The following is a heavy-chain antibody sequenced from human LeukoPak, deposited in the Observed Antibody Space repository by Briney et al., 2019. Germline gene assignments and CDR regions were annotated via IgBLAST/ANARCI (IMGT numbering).Heavy chain of an antibody. D-gene: IGHD6-13*01. CDR1: GLIFSEFG. J-gene: IGHJ4*02. Sequence: GRSLRLSSAASGLIFSEFGMHWVRQVPGKGLEWVAVISYVGINKYYADSVKGRFTISRDNSMNTLYLQMNSLRPEDTAIDYCVKDTSRTAAGTTWGSLDYWGQGTLVTVS. CDR3: VKDTSRTAAGTTWGSLDY. CDR2: ISYVGINK. V-gene: IGHV3-30*18.